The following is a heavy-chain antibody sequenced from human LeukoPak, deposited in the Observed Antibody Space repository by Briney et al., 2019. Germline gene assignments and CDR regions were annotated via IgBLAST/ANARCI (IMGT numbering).Heavy chain of an antibody. CDR1: GSTFSSHD. D-gene: IGHD6-13*01. CDR3: AKGPPFSSSWYFDY. V-gene: IGHV3-23*01. Sequence: GGSLRLSCAASGSTFSSHDMSWVRQAPGKGLEWVSGIRSGGGSSFYADSVKGRFTISRDNPKNTLYLQMNSLRAEDTAVYYCAKGPPFSSSWYFDYWAQGTLVTVSS. CDR2: IRSGGGSS. J-gene: IGHJ4*02.